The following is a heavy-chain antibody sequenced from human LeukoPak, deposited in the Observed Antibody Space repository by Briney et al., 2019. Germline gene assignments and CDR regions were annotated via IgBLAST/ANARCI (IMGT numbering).Heavy chain of an antibody. J-gene: IGHJ4*02. CDR2: IFHIGGVT. D-gene: IGHD3-10*01. CDR3: AKDISWTDYYGSGSYPYYFDY. CDR1: GFTFSSYA. Sequence: GGSLRLSCAASGFTFSSYAMRGVREAPGEGLGWVSPIFHIGGVTYYADSVKGRFTISRDNSKNSLYLQMNSLRAEDTALYYCAKDISWTDYYGSGSYPYYFDYWGQGTLVTVSS. V-gene: IGHV3-23*01.